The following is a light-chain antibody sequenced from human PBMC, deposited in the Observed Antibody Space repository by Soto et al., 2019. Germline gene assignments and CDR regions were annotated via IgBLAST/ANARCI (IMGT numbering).Light chain of an antibody. CDR3: QQYGTSPWA. CDR1: QSVGRNY. J-gene: IGKJ1*01. Sequence: EIVLTQFPGTLSLSPGERATLSCRASQSVGRNYVAWYQQKPGQAPRVIIYAASNRGSGIPDRFSGSGSGSDFNLTISRLEPEDFAVYYCQQYGTSPWAFGQGTKVEIK. V-gene: IGKV3-20*01. CDR2: AAS.